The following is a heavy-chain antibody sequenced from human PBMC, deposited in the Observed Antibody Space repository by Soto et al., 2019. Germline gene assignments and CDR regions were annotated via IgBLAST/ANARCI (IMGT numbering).Heavy chain of an antibody. CDR3: ARGGVTMIVVVITPFDY. CDR2: MNPNSGNT. J-gene: IGHJ4*02. Sequence: ASVKVSCKASGYTFTGYYMHWVRQATGQGLEWMGWMNPNSGNTGYAQKFQGRVTMTRNTSISTAYMELSSLRSEDTAVYYCARGGVTMIVVVITPFDYWGQGTLVTVSS. D-gene: IGHD3-22*01. V-gene: IGHV1-8*02. CDR1: GYTFTGYY.